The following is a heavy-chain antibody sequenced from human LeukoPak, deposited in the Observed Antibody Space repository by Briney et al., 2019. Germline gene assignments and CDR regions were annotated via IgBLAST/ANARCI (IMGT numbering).Heavy chain of an antibody. D-gene: IGHD3-10*01. CDR3: ARVTRDYYGSGRRTIDY. CDR2: IYHSGST. CDR1: GYSISSGYY. J-gene: IGHJ4*02. Sequence: SETLSLTCTVSGYSISSGYYWGWIRRPPGKGLEWIGSIYHSGSTYYNPSLKSRVTISVDTSKNQFSLKLSSVTAADTAVYYCARVTRDYYGSGRRTIDYWGQGTLVTVSS. V-gene: IGHV4-38-2*02.